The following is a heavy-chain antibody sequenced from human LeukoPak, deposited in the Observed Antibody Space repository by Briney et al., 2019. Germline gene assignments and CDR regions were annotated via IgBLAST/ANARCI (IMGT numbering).Heavy chain of an antibody. V-gene: IGHV1-69*13. CDR2: IILIFGTA. CDR3: ARGRPYAFDI. J-gene: IGHJ3*02. Sequence: SVEVSCKASGDTFSRYAISWVRQAPGQGLKWMGGIILIFGTADYAQKFQGRVTITADESTSTAYMELSSLRSEDTAVYYCARGRPYAFDIWGQGTMVTVSS. CDR1: GDTFSRYA.